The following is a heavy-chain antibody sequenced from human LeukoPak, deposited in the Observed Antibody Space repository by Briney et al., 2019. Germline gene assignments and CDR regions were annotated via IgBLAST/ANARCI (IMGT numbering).Heavy chain of an antibody. CDR3: ARAAAGPPRIDY. CDR2: IYYSGST. J-gene: IGHJ4*02. D-gene: IGHD6-13*01. V-gene: IGHV4-31*03. CDR1: GGSISSGGYY. Sequence: PSETLSLTCTVSGGSISSGGYYWSWLRQHPGKGLEWIGYIYYSGSTYYNPSLKSRVTISVDTSKNQFSLKLSSVTAADTAVYYCARAAAGPPRIDYWGQGTLVTVSS.